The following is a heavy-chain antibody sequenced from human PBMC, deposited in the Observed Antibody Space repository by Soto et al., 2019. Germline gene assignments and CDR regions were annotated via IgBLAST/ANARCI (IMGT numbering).Heavy chain of an antibody. CDR3: ASLYSGYGFGY. V-gene: IGHV4-30-2*01. Sequence: QLQLQESGSGLVKPSQTLSLTCAVSGGSISSGGYSWSWIRQPPGKGLEWIGYIYHSGSTYYNPSLKSRVTIPVDRSKTQFSLKLSSVTAADTAVYYCASLYSGYGFGYWGQGTLVTVSS. CDR2: IYHSGST. J-gene: IGHJ4*02. CDR1: GGSISSGGYS. D-gene: IGHD5-12*01.